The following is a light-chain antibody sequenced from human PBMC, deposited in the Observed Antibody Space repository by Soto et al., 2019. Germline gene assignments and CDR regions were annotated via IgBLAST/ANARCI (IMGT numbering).Light chain of an antibody. Sequence: DIQMTQSPSSLSASVGDRVTITCRASQGISNYLAWYQQKPGKVPKLLIYAASTLQSGVPSRFSGSGSGTDFTLTISSLQLEDVATYYWQKYNSARRTFGQGTKVEIK. J-gene: IGKJ1*01. V-gene: IGKV1-27*01. CDR2: AAS. CDR3: QKYNSARRT. CDR1: QGISNY.